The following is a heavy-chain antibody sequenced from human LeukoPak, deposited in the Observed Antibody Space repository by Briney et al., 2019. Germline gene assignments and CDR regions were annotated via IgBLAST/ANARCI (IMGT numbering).Heavy chain of an antibody. CDR3: AREPVTTADYYYYGMDV. Sequence: SETLSLTCTVSGGSITSSTYYWGWIRQPPGKGLEWIGEINHSGSTNYNPSLKSRVTISVDTSKNQFSLKLSSVTAADTAVYYCAREPVTTADYYYYGMDVWGQGTTVTVSS. V-gene: IGHV4-39*07. CDR2: INHSGST. D-gene: IGHD4-17*01. CDR1: GGSITSSTYY. J-gene: IGHJ6*02.